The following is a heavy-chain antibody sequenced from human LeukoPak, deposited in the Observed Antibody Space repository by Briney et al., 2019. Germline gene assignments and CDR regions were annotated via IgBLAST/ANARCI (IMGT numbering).Heavy chain of an antibody. CDR1: GFTFSSYA. V-gene: IGHV3-23*01. Sequence: SGGSLRLSCAASGFTFSSYAMSWVRQAPGKGLEWVAAISGRCGKTYYADSVKGRFTISRDNSKNTLYLQMNSPRAEDTAVYSCARGLGGIFGVVIIASPFFDYWGQGTLVPVSS. D-gene: IGHD3-3*01. CDR3: ARGLGGIFGVVIIASPFFDY. CDR2: ISGRCGKT. J-gene: IGHJ4*02.